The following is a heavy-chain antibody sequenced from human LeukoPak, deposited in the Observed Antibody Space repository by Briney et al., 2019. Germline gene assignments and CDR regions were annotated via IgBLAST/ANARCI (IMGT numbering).Heavy chain of an antibody. CDR2: IYYSGST. CDR1: GGSISSYY. CDR3: ARVDTYYDFWSGTLGYMDV. Sequence: SETLSLTCTVSGGSISSYYWSWIRQPPGKGLEWIGYIYYSGSTNYNPSLKSRVTISVDTFKNQFSLKLSSVTAADTAVYYCARVDTYYDFWSGTLGYMDVWGKGTTVTVSS. V-gene: IGHV4-59*01. J-gene: IGHJ6*03. D-gene: IGHD3-3*01.